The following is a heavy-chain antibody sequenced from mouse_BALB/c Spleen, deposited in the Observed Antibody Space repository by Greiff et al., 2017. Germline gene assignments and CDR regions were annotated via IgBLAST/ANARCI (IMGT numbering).Heavy chain of an antibody. CDR1: GFTFSSYA. D-gene: IGHD1-1*01. CDR3: ARELFYYFDY. CDR2: ISSGGSYT. V-gene: IGHV5-9-4*01. Sequence: EVQGVESGGGLVKPGGSLKLSCAASGFTFSSYAMSWVRQSPEKRLEWVAEISSGGSYTYYPDTVTGRFTISRDNAKNTLYLEMSSLRSEDTAMYYCARELFYYFDYWGQGTTLTVSS. J-gene: IGHJ2*01.